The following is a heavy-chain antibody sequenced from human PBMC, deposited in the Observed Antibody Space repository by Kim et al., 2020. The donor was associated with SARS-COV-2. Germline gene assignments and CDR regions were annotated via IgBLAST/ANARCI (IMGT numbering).Heavy chain of an antibody. D-gene: IGHD2-2*01. J-gene: IGHJ4*02. CDR3: ARLTLGYCSSTSCQPFDY. V-gene: IGHV4-39*01. Sequence: KSRVTLSVDTSKNQFSLKLSAVTAADTAVYYCARLTLGYCSSTSCQPFDYWGQGTLVTVSS.